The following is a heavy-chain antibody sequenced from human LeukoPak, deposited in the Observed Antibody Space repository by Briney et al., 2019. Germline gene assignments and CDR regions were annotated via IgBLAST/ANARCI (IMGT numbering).Heavy chain of an antibody. Sequence: GGSLRLSCAASGFTFSSYAMHWVRQAPGKGLEWVAVISYDGSNKYYADSVKGRFTISRDNSKSTVYLQMNSLRADDTAVYYCAKPIVPSAISGAAFDIWGQGTMVTVSS. CDR1: GFTFSSYA. CDR3: AKPIVPSAISGAAFDI. D-gene: IGHD2-2*02. J-gene: IGHJ3*02. CDR2: ISYDGSNK. V-gene: IGHV3-30-3*02.